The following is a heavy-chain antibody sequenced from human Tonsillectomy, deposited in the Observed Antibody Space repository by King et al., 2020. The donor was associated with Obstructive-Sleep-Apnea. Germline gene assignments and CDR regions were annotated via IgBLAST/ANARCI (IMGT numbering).Heavy chain of an antibody. V-gene: IGHV3-30-3*01. CDR3: ARRRVRGATYYYGMDV. CDR1: GFSFSSYA. Sequence: VQLVESGGGVVQPGRSLRLSCAVSGFSFSSYAMHWVRQAPGKGLEWVAVISYDGSNKHYADSVKGRFTISRDNSKKKLYLQMNSLRAEDTAVYYCARRRVRGATYYYGMDVWGQGTTVTVSS. D-gene: IGHD3-10*01. J-gene: IGHJ6*02. CDR2: ISYDGSNK.